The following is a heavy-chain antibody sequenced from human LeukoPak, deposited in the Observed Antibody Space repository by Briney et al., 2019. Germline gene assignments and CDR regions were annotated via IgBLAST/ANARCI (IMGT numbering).Heavy chain of an antibody. D-gene: IGHD2-2*01. V-gene: IGHV3-7*01. CDR3: AREDCSSTSCYGYYYGMDV. J-gene: IGHJ6*01. Sequence: GGSLRLSCGASGFTFSSYWMSWVRQAPGKGLEWVANIKQDGSEKYYVDSVKGRFTISRDNAKNSLYLQMNSLRAEDTAVYYCAREDCSSTSCYGYYYGMDV. CDR2: IKQDGSEK. CDR1: GFTFSSYW.